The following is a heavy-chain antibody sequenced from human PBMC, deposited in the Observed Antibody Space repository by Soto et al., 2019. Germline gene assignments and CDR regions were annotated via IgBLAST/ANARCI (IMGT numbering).Heavy chain of an antibody. CDR3: AKDVLGYCNNGVCYTRSSYYGMDV. D-gene: IGHD2-8*01. Sequence: QVQLVESGGGVVQPGRSLTLSCAASGFTFSNYGRHWVRQAPGKGLEWVAVISYDRTAKYYAASVKGRFTISGDNSNNTLYLQMNSLRPEDTAIYYCAKDVLGYCNNGVCYTRSSYYGMDVWGQGTTVTVSS. CDR1: GFTFSNYG. V-gene: IGHV3-30*18. CDR2: ISYDRTAK. J-gene: IGHJ6*02.